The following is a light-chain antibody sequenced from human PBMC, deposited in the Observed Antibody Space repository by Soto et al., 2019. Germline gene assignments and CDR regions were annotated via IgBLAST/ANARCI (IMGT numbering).Light chain of an antibody. CDR1: QSVGNN. CDR3: QQHAHWPLT. J-gene: IGKJ4*01. V-gene: IGKV3-11*01. CDR2: EAS. Sequence: EIVLTQSPATLSLSPGERATLSCRASQSVGNNLAWYQQKPGQAPGLLIYEASTRATGIPARFSGSGSGTDFTLTISRLEPEDFAVYYCQQHAHWPLTIGGGNKVEIK.